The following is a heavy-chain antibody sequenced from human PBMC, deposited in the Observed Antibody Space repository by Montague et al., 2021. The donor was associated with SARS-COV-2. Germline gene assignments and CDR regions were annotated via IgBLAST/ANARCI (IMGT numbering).Heavy chain of an antibody. CDR2: IYWNDDK. Sequence: PALVKPTQTLTLTCTFSGFSLSTSGVGVGWIRQPPGKALEWLALIYWNDDKRYSPSLKSRLTITKDTSKNQVVLTMTNMDPVDTATYYCAHAVAGTYYYYMDVWGKGTTVTVSS. V-gene: IGHV2-5*01. CDR1: GFSLSTSGVG. J-gene: IGHJ6*03. CDR3: AHAVAGTYYYYMDV. D-gene: IGHD6-19*01.